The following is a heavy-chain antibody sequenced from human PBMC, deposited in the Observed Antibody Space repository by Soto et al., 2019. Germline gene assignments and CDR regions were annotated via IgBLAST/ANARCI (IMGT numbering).Heavy chain of an antibody. CDR2: INPNSGGT. Sequence: XSVNVSCQASGYSFTRYYMPWVRQAPGQGLEWMGWINPNSGGTNYAQKFQGRVTMTRDTSISTAYMELSSLRSDDTAVYYCARVVVVPAAKRTHWFDHWGQGSLVTVSS. CDR1: GYSFTRYY. CDR3: ARVVVVPAAKRTHWFDH. D-gene: IGHD2-2*01. J-gene: IGHJ5*02. V-gene: IGHV1-2*02.